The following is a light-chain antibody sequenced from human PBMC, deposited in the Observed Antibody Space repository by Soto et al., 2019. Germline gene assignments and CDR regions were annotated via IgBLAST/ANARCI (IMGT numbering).Light chain of an antibody. CDR3: SSYGSTSTRYV. J-gene: IGLJ1*01. Sequence: QSVLTQPASVSGSPGQSITISCTGTSSDVGGYNYVSWYQQHPGKAPKLMIYEVSNRPSGVSNRFSGSKSCTTASLTISGLQPEDEAEYFCSSYGSTSTRYVFGTGTEVTVL. V-gene: IGLV2-14*01. CDR2: EVS. CDR1: SSDVGGYNY.